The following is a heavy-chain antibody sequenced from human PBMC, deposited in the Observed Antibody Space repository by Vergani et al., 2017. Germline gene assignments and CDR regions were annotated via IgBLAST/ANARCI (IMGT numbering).Heavy chain of an antibody. D-gene: IGHD3-3*01. V-gene: IGHV4-61*02. Sequence: QVQLQESGPGLVKPSQTLSLTCTVSGGSISSGSYYWSWIRQPAGKGLEWIGRIYTSGSTNYNPSLKSRVTISVDTSKNQFSLKLSSVTAADTAVYYCARARAYYDFWSGYSNGGQGTLVTVSS. CDR2: IYTSGST. CDR3: ARARAYYDFWSGYSN. J-gene: IGHJ4*02. CDR1: GGSISSGSYY.